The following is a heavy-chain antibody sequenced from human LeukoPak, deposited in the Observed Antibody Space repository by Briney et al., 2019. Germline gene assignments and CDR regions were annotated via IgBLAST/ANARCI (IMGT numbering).Heavy chain of an antibody. D-gene: IGHD6-13*01. CDR1: GYTFTSYA. Sequence: SVKVSCKASGYTFTSYAISWVRQAPGQGLEWMGGIIPIFGTANYAQEFQGRVTITADKSTSTAYMELSSLRSEDTAVYYCARDERYSSSFNAFDIWGQGTMVTVSS. V-gene: IGHV1-69*06. CDR2: IIPIFGTA. J-gene: IGHJ3*02. CDR3: ARDERYSSSFNAFDI.